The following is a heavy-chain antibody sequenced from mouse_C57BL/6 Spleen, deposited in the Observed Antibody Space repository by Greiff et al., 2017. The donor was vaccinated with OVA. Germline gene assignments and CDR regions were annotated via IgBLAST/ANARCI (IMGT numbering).Heavy chain of an antibody. D-gene: IGHD1-2*01. J-gene: IGHJ1*03. CDR3: AHYVLRYFDV. CDR1: GYTFTSYW. Sequence: QVQLKQPGAELVKPGASVKLSCKASGYTFTSYWMHWVKQRPGQGLEWIGMIHPNSGSTNYNEKFKSKATLTVDKSSSTAYMQLSSLTSEDSAVYYCAHYVLRYFDVWGTGTTVTVSS. V-gene: IGHV1-64*01. CDR2: IHPNSGST.